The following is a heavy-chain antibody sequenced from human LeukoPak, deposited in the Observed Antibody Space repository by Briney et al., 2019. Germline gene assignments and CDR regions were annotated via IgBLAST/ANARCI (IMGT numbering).Heavy chain of an antibody. CDR3: ARVVGGFLEWSLYGMDV. D-gene: IGHD3-3*01. Sequence: ASVKVSCKASGYTFTSYAMHWVRQAPGQRLEWMGWINAGNGNTKYSQKFQGRVTITADESTSTAYMELSSLRSEDTAVYYCARVVGGFLEWSLYGMDVWGQGTTVTVSS. CDR2: INAGNGNT. V-gene: IGHV1-3*01. CDR1: GYTFTSYA. J-gene: IGHJ6*02.